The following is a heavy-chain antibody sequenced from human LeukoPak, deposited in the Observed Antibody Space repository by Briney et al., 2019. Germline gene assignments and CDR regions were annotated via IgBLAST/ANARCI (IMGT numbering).Heavy chain of an antibody. CDR1: GFTFSSYE. CDR3: ARGRWLRLVDY. CDR2: ISSSGSTI. V-gene: IGHV3-48*03. D-gene: IGHD5-12*01. Sequence: GGSLRLSCAASGFTFSSYEMNWVRQAPGKGLEWVSYISSSGSTIYYADSVKGRFTISRDNAKNSLYLQMNSLRAEDTAVYYCARGRWLRLVDYWGQGTLSPSPQ. J-gene: IGHJ4*02.